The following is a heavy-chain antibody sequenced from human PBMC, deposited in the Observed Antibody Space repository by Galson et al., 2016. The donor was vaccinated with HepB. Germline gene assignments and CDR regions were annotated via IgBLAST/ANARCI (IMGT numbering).Heavy chain of an antibody. CDR1: GFTFSSYG. Sequence: SLRLSCAASGFTFSSYGMHWVRQAPGKGLEWVAVIWYDGSNEYYADSVKGRFTISRDNSKNTLYLQMNSLRAEDTAVYYCARDTGGYCKCNSGFGWFDPCRQGTLGNVSA. CDR3: ARDTGGYCKCNSGFGWFDP. D-gene: IGHD2-2*03. V-gene: IGHV3-33*01. CDR2: IWYDGSNE. J-gene: IGHJ5*02.